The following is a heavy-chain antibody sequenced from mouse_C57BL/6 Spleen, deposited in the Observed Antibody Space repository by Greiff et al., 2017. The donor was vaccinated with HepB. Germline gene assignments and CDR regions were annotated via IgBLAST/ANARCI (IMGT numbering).Heavy chain of an antibody. CDR1: GYTFTSYW. CDR3: ARWGYDGYYGFAY. Sequence: QVQLQQPGAELVKPGASVKLSCKASGYTFTSYWMQWVKQRPGQGLEWIGEIDPSDSYTNYNQKFKGKATLTVDTSSSTAYMQLSSLTSEDSAVYYCARWGYDGYYGFAYWGQGTLVTVSA. J-gene: IGHJ3*01. CDR2: IDPSDSYT. D-gene: IGHD2-3*01. V-gene: IGHV1-50*01.